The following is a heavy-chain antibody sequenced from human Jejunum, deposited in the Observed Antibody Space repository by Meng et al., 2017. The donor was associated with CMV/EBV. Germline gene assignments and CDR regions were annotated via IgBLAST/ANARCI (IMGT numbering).Heavy chain of an antibody. Sequence: ACAASGFTFSSYAMHWVRQAPGKGMEGVAVISYDGSNKYYADSVKGRFTISRDNSKNTLYLQMNSLRAEDTAVYYCARAVILDYWGQGTLVTVSS. J-gene: IGHJ4*02. CDR3: ARAVILDY. V-gene: IGHV3-30*04. CDR1: GFTFSSYA. CDR2: ISYDGSNK.